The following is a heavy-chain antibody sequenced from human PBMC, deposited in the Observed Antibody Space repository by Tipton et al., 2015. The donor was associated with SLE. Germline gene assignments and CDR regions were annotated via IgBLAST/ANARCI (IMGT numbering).Heavy chain of an antibody. CDR3: ARDLTTYSFYI. Sequence: TLSLTCSVSGGSITSHNWNWLRQTPGKGLEWIGYIFYNGDTNYNPSLKSRVTISVDASKKQFSLNLTSVTAADTAVYYCARDLTTYSFYIWGQGTMVTVSS. J-gene: IGHJ3*02. D-gene: IGHD1-14*01. V-gene: IGHV4-59*11. CDR2: IFYNGDT. CDR1: GGSITSHN.